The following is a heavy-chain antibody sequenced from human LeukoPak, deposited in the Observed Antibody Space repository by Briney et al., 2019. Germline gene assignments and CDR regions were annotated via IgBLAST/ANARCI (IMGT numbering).Heavy chain of an antibody. D-gene: IGHD3-3*01. CDR1: GGTFSSYA. V-gene: IGHV1-69*01. Sequence: SVKVSCKASGGTFSSYAISWVRQAPGQGLEWMGGIIPIFGTVNYAQKFQGRVTITADESTSTAYMELSSLRSEDTAVYYCARDSRSGYRNYYYYGMDVWGQGTTVTVSS. CDR2: IIPIFGTV. CDR3: ARDSRSGYRNYYYYGMDV. J-gene: IGHJ6*02.